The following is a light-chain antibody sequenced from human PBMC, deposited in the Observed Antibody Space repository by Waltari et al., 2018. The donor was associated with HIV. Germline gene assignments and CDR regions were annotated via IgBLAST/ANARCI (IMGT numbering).Light chain of an antibody. CDR1: QSVSRN. J-gene: IGKJ4*01. CDR3: QQYNNWPPLT. V-gene: IGKV3-15*01. CDR2: VAS. Sequence: EIVMTQSPATLSLSPGERATLSCRASQSVSRNLAWYQQKPDQPPRLLIYVASTRATGVPARFSGSGSGTEFILTISSLQSEDFAVYYCQQYNNWPPLTFGGGTKVEIK.